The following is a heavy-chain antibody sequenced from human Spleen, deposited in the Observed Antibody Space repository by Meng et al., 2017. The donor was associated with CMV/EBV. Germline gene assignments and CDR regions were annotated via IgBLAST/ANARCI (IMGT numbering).Heavy chain of an antibody. Sequence: GSLRLSCAVYGGSFSGYYWSWIRQPPGKGPEWIGSIYYSGRTYHNPSLKSRVTISVDTSKNHFSLRLTSMTAADTAVYYCARHEGYDFWTAWGQGILVTVSS. CDR1: GGSFSGYY. D-gene: IGHD3-3*01. V-gene: IGHV4-34*01. CDR2: IYYSGRT. J-gene: IGHJ5*02. CDR3: ARHEGYDFWTA.